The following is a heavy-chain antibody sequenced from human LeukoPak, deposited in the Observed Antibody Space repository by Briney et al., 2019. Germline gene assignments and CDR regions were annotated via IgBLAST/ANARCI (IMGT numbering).Heavy chain of an antibody. V-gene: IGHV1-69*06. CDR3: ATADPFYGSGSYAGSWFDP. D-gene: IGHD3-10*01. Sequence: ASVKVSCKASGGTFTRYAISWVRQAPGQGLEWMGGIIPIFGTPSYAQKFQGRVTITADKFTSTAYMELSSLRSEDTAVYYCATADPFYGSGSYAGSWFDPWGQGTLVTVSS. J-gene: IGHJ5*02. CDR2: IIPIFGTP. CDR1: GGTFTRYA.